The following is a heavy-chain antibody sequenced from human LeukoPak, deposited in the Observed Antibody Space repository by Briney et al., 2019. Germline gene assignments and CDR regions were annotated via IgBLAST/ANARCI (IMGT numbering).Heavy chain of an antibody. CDR1: GGSISSSSYY. D-gene: IGHD3-10*01. J-gene: IGHJ4*02. CDR3: ARGYGSGIYYPRQYYFDY. CDR2: IYYSGST. V-gene: IGHV4-61*05. Sequence: SETLSLTCTVSGGSISSSSYYWGWIRQPPGKGLEWIGYIYYSGSTNYNPSLKSRVTISVDTSKNQFSLKLSSVTAADTAVYYCARGYGSGIYYPRQYYFDYWGQGTLVTVSS.